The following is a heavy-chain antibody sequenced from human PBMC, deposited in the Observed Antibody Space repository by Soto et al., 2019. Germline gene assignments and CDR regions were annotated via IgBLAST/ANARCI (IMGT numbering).Heavy chain of an antibody. CDR1: GFTFSRNW. CDR3: ARPPRIAPATDFDS. CDR2: IKEDGSEK. J-gene: IGHJ4*02. Sequence: PGGSLRLSCAASGFTFSRNWMSWVRQAPGKGLEWVANIKEDGSEKYYVDSVKGRFTVSRDNAKNSLYLQMNSLRAEDTAVYYCARPPRIAPATDFDSWGQGTLVTVSS. V-gene: IGHV3-7*05. D-gene: IGHD6-25*01.